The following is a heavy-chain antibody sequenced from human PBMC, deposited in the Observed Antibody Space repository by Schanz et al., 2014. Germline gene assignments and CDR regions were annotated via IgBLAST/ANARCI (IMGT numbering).Heavy chain of an antibody. Sequence: EVQLVESGGGLVQPGGSLRLSCAASGFTFGDYAMTWVRQAPGKGLEWVSAINTGVNTYYADSVRGRFTMSRDNSKNTWYLQVDSLRAGDAAVYYCARGLIAAAGGAFDYWGQGTLVAVSA. D-gene: IGHD6-13*01. J-gene: IGHJ4*02. V-gene: IGHV3-23*04. CDR3: ARGLIAAAGGAFDY. CDR1: GFTFGDYA. CDR2: INTGVNT.